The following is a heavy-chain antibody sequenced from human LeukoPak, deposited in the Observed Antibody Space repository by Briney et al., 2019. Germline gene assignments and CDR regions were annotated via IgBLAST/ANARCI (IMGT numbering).Heavy chain of an antibody. D-gene: IGHD3-16*01. CDR2: INPNSGGT. CDR3: ARGVYLGYLRFDY. CDR1: GYTFTGYY. Sequence: GASVKVSCKASGYTFTGYYMHWVRQAPGQGLQWMGWINPNSGGTNYAQKFQGRVTMTRDTSISTAYMELSRLRSDDTAVYYCARGVYLGYLRFDYWGQGTLVTVSS. V-gene: IGHV1-2*02. J-gene: IGHJ4*02.